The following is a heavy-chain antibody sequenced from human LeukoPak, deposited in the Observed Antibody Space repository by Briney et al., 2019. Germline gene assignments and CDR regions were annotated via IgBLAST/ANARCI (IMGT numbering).Heavy chain of an antibody. CDR1: GFTFSSHS. D-gene: IGHD4-23*01. CDR3: ARDADYGGNREWDY. J-gene: IGHJ4*02. Sequence: GGSLRLSCAASGFTFSSHSMNWVRQAPGKGLEWVSYISSSSSTIYYADSVKGRFTISRDNAKNSLYLQMNSLRDEDTAVYYCARDADYGGNREWDYWGQGTLVTVSS. CDR2: ISSSSSTI. V-gene: IGHV3-48*02.